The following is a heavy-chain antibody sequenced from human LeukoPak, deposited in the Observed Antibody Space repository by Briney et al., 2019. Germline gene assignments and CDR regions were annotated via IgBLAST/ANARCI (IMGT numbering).Heavy chain of an antibody. J-gene: IGHJ6*03. CDR3: ARFYSPPSTVTTVYYYYYMDV. CDR1: GGSITHYY. Sequence: SETLSLTCTVSGGSITHYYWTWIRQPPGKTLEWIGYSYYSGSTKYNPSLKSRVTISVDTSNNQFSLNLRSVTAADTAVYYCARFYSPPSTVTTVYYYYYMDVWGKGTTVTVSS. D-gene: IGHD4-11*01. V-gene: IGHV4-59*01. CDR2: SYYSGST.